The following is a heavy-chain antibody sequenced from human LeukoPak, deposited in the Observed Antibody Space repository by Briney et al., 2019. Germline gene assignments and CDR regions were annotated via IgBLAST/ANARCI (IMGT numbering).Heavy chain of an antibody. Sequence: ASVKVSCKVSGYTLTELSMHWVRQAPGKGLEWMGGFDPEDGETIYAQKFQGRVTMTEDTSTDTAYMELSSLRSEDTAVYYCATAAHYYGSGSYHWFDPWGQGTLVTVSS. CDR2: FDPEDGET. CDR1: GYTLTELS. V-gene: IGHV1-24*01. CDR3: ATAAHYYGSGSYHWFDP. D-gene: IGHD3-10*01. J-gene: IGHJ5*02.